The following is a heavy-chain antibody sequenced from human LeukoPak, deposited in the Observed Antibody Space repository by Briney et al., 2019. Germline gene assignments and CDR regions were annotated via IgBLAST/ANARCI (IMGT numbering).Heavy chain of an antibody. D-gene: IGHD2-21*01. V-gene: IGHV4-28*01. CDR3: ARNLDCGGDCFNDAFDI. CDR1: GYSISSSNW. CDR2: IYYSGST. Sequence: SETLSLTCAVSGYSISSSNWWGWIRQPPGKGLEWIGYIYYSGSTYYNPSLKSRVTMPVDTSKNQFSLKLSSVTAVDTAVYYCARNLDCGGDCFNDAFDIWGRGTMVTVSS. J-gene: IGHJ3*02.